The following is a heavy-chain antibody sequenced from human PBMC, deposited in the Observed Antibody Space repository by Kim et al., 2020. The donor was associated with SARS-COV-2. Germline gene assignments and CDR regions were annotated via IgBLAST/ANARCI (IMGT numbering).Heavy chain of an antibody. D-gene: IGHD3-3*01. CDR1: GYTFTGYY. CDR3: ARERFWSGYYKPGSENPPGYFDY. V-gene: IGHV1-2*02. Sequence: ASVKVSCKASGYTFTGYYMHWVRQAPGQGLEWMGWINPNSGGTNYAQKFQGRVTMTRDTSISTAYMELSRLRSDDTAVYYCARERFWSGYYKPGSENPPGYFDYWGQGTLVTVSS. J-gene: IGHJ4*02. CDR2: INPNSGGT.